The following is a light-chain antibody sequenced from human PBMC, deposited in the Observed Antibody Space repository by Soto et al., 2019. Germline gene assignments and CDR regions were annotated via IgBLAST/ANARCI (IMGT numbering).Light chain of an antibody. V-gene: IGKV3-20*01. CDR2: GAS. J-gene: IGKJ1*01. Sequence: EIVLTQSPGTLSLSPGERATLSCRASQTVSNSYLAWYQQKPGQAPRLLIYGASSRATGIPDRFSGSGSGTDFTLTISRLEPEDFAVYYCQRYGSSSCTFGQGTKVEIK. CDR1: QTVSNSY. CDR3: QRYGSSSCT.